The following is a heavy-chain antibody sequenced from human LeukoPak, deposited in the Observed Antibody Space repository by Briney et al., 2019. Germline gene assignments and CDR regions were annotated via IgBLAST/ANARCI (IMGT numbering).Heavy chain of an antibody. V-gene: IGHV1-2*06. CDR1: GYTFTGYY. J-gene: IGHJ4*02. Sequence: ASVKVSCKASGYTFTGYYMHWVRQAPGQGLEWMGRVNPNSGGTNYAQKFQGRVTMTRDTSTSTAYMEPSRLRSDDTAVYYCARAKGSITMVRGVTPYFDYWGQGTLVTVSS. CDR2: VNPNSGGT. CDR3: ARAKGSITMVRGVTPYFDY. D-gene: IGHD3-10*01.